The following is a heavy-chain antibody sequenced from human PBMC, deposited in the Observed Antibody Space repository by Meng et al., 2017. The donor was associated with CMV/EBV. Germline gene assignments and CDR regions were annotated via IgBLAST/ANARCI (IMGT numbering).Heavy chain of an antibody. V-gene: IGHV1-8*02. J-gene: IGHJ4*02. CDR2: MNPNSGNT. CDR3: ATDKVGSIAALHY. CDR1: GYTFIDFH. Sequence: ASVKVSCKTSGYTFIDFHMHWVRQAPGQGLEWMGWMNPNSGNTGYAQKFQGRVTMTRNTSISTAYMELSSLRSEDTAVYYCATDKVGSIAALHYWGQGTLVTVSS. D-gene: IGHD6-6*01.